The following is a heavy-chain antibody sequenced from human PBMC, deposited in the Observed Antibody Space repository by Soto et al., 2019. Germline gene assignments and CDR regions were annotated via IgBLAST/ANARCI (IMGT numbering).Heavy chain of an antibody. CDR3: AKFVGGSPFDY. CDR1: GFTFSSYG. CDR2: ISYDGSNK. D-gene: IGHD5-12*01. V-gene: IGHV3-30*18. Sequence: GGSLRLSCAASGFTFSSYGMHWVRQAPGKGLEWVAVISYDGSNKYYADSVKGRFTISRDNSKNTLYLQMNSLRAEDTAVYYCAKFVGGSPFDYWGQGTLVTVSS. J-gene: IGHJ4*02.